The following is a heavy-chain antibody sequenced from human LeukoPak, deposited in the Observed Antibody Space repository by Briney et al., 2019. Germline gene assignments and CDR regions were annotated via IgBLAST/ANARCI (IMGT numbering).Heavy chain of an antibody. CDR3: ARGGDCGTTSCYYFDF. Sequence: PGGSLRLSCAASGFTFSGYSMNWVRQAPGKGLELVSSVSTTGYYIYYADSVKGRFSISRDNAKNSLYLQMNSLRAEDTAVYYCARGGDCGTTSCYYFDFWGQGTRVTVSS. V-gene: IGHV3-21*01. CDR1: GFTFSGYS. J-gene: IGHJ4*02. D-gene: IGHD2-2*01. CDR2: VSTTGYYI.